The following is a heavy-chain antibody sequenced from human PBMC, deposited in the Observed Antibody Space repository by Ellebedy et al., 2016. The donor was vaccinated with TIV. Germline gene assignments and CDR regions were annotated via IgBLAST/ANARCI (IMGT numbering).Heavy chain of an antibody. V-gene: IGHV3-7*03. CDR2: IKQVGSEK. J-gene: IGHJ5*02. CDR3: ARLQMTTTFNWFDP. CDR1: GFTFSSYW. Sequence: GESLKISXAASGFTFSSYWMSWVRQAPGKGLEWVANIKQVGSEKYYVHSVKGRFTISRDNAKNSLYLQMNSLRAEDTAVYYCARLQMTTTFNWFDPWGQGTLVTVSS. D-gene: IGHD4-17*01.